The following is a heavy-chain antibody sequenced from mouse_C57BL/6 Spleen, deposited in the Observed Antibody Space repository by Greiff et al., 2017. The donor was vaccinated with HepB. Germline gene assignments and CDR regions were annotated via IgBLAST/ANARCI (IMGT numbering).Heavy chain of an antibody. J-gene: IGHJ3*01. V-gene: IGHV1-69*01. CDR2: IDPSDSYT. Sequence: VQLQQSGAELVMPGASVKLSCKASGYTFTSYWMHWVKQRPGQGLEWIGEIDPSDSYTNYNQKFKGKSTLTVDKSSSTAYMQLSSLTSEDSAVYYCARRGVATPAWFAYWGQRTLVTVSA. CDR3: ARRGVATPAWFAY. D-gene: IGHD1-1*01. CDR1: GYTFTSYW.